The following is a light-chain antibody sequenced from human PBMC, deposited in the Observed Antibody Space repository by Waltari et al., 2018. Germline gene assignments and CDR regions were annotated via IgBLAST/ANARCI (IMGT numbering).Light chain of an antibody. CDR3: QQLSDWLLT. CDR2: DAS. V-gene: IGKV3-11*01. J-gene: IGKJ4*01. CDR1: QCVSSY. Sequence: EIVLTQSPATLSLSPGERATLSCRASQCVSSYLAWYQQKSGQAPRLPIYDASNRATGIPARFSGGGSGTDFTLTISSLEPEDFAVYYCQQLSDWLLTFGGGTKVEIK.